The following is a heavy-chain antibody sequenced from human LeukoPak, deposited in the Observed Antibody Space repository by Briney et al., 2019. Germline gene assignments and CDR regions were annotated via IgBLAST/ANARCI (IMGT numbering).Heavy chain of an antibody. CDR1: GGSISSGDYY. D-gene: IGHD1-14*01. CDR2: IYYSGST. J-gene: IGHJ2*01. CDR3: ARGPEYWYFDL. V-gene: IGHV4-30-4*08. Sequence: PSQTLSLTCTVSGGSISSGDYYWSWIRQPPGKGLEWIGYIYYSGSTYYNPSLKSRVTISVDTSKNQFSLKLSSVTAAHTAVYYCARGPEYWYFDLWGRGTLVTVSS.